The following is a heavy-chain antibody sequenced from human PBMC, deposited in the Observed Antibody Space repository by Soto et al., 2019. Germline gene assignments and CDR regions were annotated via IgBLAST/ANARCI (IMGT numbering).Heavy chain of an antibody. CDR2: ITDNGGST. D-gene: IGHD3-10*01. Sequence: EVQLVESGGGLVQPGGSLRLSCAASGFSFRNNVMNWVRQAPGKGLEWVSGITDNGGSTYYADSVKGRCTISRDNSKNTLFLQMNSLRAEDTAIYYCAKEVYGAARDAMDVWGQGTTVTVSS. J-gene: IGHJ6*02. V-gene: IGHV3-23*04. CDR1: GFSFRNNV. CDR3: AKEVYGAARDAMDV.